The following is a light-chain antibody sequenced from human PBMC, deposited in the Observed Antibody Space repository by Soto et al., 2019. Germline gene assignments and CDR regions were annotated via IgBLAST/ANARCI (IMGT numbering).Light chain of an antibody. CDR2: GAS. CDR1: QSVSSY. J-gene: IGKJ1*01. Sequence: EIVLTQSPATLSLSPGERATLSCRASQSVSSYIAWYQHKPGQAPRLLISGASNRATGIPARFSGSGSGTDFTLTISSLEPADFAVYFCHQRSTWPWSFGQGTKVVI. V-gene: IGKV3-11*01. CDR3: HQRSTWPWS.